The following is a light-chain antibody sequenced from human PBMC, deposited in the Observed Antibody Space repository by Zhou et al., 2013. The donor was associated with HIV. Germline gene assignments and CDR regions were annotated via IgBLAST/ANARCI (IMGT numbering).Light chain of an antibody. Sequence: DIQMTQSPSTLSASVGDRVSITCRASQDISNYLNWYQQKPGKAPKLLIYDASNLETGVPSRFSGSGSGTDFTLTISSLQPDDFATYYCQQSYTAPTWSFGQGTKVELK. CDR2: DAS. J-gene: IGKJ1*01. CDR1: QDISNY. V-gene: IGKV1-39*01. CDR3: QQSYTAPTWS.